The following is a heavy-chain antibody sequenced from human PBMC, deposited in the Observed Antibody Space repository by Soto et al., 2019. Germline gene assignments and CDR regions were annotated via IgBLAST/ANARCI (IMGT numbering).Heavy chain of an antibody. Sequence: QVQLVQSGNEVRKPGASEKVSCKSSGYTFGKYGISWVRQAPGQGLEWVGWISVYHGNTVHAQKFRGRVNMTTDTSTNTAYMELGSLKSDDTAIYYCAKDCSGASCGFDIWVQGTLVTVST. D-gene: IGHD2-15*01. CDR1: GYTFGKYG. J-gene: IGHJ4*02. CDR2: ISVYHGNT. CDR3: AKDCSGASCGFDI. V-gene: IGHV1-18*01.